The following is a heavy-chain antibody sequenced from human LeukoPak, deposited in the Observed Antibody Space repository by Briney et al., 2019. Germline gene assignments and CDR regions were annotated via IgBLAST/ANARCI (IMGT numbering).Heavy chain of an antibody. CDR2: TYYRSKWYN. J-gene: IGHJ4*02. Sequence: LSQTLSLTCAISGDSVSSNSAAWNWIRQSPSRGLEWLGRTYYRSKWYNDYAVSVKSRITINPDTSKNQFSLQLNSVTPEDTAVYYCARDLLRDDYGGMYFDYWGQGTLVTVSS. CDR3: ARDLLRDDYGGMYFDY. CDR1: GDSVSSNSAA. D-gene: IGHD4-23*01. V-gene: IGHV6-1*01.